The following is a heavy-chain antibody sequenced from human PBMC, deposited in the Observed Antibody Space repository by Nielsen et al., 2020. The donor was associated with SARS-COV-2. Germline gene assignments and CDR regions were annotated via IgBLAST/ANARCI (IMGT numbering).Heavy chain of an antibody. J-gene: IGHJ6*03. CDR3: AREGSGVVPGPLGLGMWYYYYYMDV. CDR2: ISPSNGNT. D-gene: IGHD2-2*01. V-gene: IGHV1-18*04. Sequence: ASVKVSCKASGYTFTSYGINWVRQAPGQGLEWMGWISPSNGNTNYAQIFQDRVTMTADTSSRTAYMELRSLRSDDTAVYYCAREGSGVVPGPLGLGMWYYYYYMDVWGKGTTVTVSS. CDR1: GYTFTSYG.